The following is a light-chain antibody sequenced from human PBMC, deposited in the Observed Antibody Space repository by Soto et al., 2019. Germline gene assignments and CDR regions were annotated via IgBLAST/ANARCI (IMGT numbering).Light chain of an antibody. Sequence: EIVLTQSPGTLSLSPGESASLSCRASERVGSNHLAWYQQRPCRAPRLLIYDATIRPTGVPDRFSGSGSGTDFSLTITSLEPEDFAVYYCQYYGRTGTFGQGTKVEIK. CDR3: QYYGRTGT. V-gene: IGKV3-20*01. CDR2: DAT. J-gene: IGKJ1*01. CDR1: ERVGSNH.